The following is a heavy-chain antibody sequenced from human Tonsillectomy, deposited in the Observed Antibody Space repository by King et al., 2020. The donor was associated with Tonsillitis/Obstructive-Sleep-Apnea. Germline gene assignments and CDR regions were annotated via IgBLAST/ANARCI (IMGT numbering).Heavy chain of an antibody. D-gene: IGHD2-15*01. CDR2: ISGSGGST. V-gene: IGHV3-23*04. Sequence: EVQLVESGGDLVQPGGSLRLSCAASGFTFSNYAMTWVRQAPGKGLEWVSSISGSGGSTYYADSVKGRFTISRDNAKNTLYLQMNSLRAEETAVYYCAKDEADIVVVVAATFDAFAIWGQGTVVTVSS. CDR3: AKDEADIVVVVAATFDAFAI. J-gene: IGHJ3*02. CDR1: GFTFSNYA.